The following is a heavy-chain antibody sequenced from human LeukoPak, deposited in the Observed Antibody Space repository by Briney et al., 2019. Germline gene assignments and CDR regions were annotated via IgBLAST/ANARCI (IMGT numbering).Heavy chain of an antibody. V-gene: IGHV3-33*01. CDR2: IWYDGSNK. Sequence: PGRSLRLSCAASGFTFSSNGMHWVRQAPGKGLEWVAVIWYDGSNKYYADSVKGRFTISRDNSKNTLYLQMNSLRAEDTAVYYCARDLRIFYDSSSGSIWSTASGFDYWGQGTLVTVSS. J-gene: IGHJ4*02. D-gene: IGHD3-22*01. CDR1: GFTFSSNG. CDR3: ARDLRIFYDSSSGSIWSTASGFDY.